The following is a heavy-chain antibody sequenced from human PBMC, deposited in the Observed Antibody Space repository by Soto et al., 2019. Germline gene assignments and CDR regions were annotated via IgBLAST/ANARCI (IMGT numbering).Heavy chain of an antibody. Sequence: QVQLVQSGAEEKKHGASVKVSCKASGYTFTTYAMHWVRQAPGQRLEWMGWINAGNGNTKYSQKFQGRVTITRDTSATTAYMELSSLRSEATAVYYCARAVAVPADFDYWGQGTLVTVSS. V-gene: IGHV1-3*05. CDR3: ARAVAVPADFDY. J-gene: IGHJ4*02. D-gene: IGHD6-19*01. CDR2: INAGNGNT. CDR1: GYTFTTYA.